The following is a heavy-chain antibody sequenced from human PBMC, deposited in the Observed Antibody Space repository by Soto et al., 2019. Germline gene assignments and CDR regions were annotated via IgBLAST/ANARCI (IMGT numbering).Heavy chain of an antibody. V-gene: IGHV1-18*01. J-gene: IGHJ4*02. CDR2: ISAHNGNT. Sequence: ASVKVSCKASGYTFTSYAISWVRQAPGQGLEWMGWISAHNGNTKYAQKLQGRVTMTTDTSTSTAYMEVRSLRSDDTAVYYCARDTAMALPDAWGQGTLVTVSS. CDR3: ARDTAMALPDA. D-gene: IGHD5-18*01. CDR1: GYTFTSYA.